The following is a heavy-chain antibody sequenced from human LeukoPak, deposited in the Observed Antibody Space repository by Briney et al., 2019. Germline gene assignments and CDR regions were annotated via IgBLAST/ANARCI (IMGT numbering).Heavy chain of an antibody. V-gene: IGHV3-11*01. CDR2: ISSSGSTI. Sequence: GGSLRLSCAASGFTFSDYYMSWIRQAPGKGLEWVSYISSSGSTIYYADSVKGRFTISRDSAKNSLYLQMNSLRAEDTAVYYCAREGSSSWNNWFDPWGQGTLVTVSS. D-gene: IGHD6-13*01. CDR3: AREGSSSWNNWFDP. J-gene: IGHJ5*02. CDR1: GFTFSDYY.